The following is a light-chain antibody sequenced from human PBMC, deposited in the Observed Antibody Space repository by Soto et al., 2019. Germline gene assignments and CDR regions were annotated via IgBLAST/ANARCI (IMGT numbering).Light chain of an antibody. CDR3: GAWDPRLNAYL. CDR1: TSNLGNHY. V-gene: IGLV1-51*01. J-gene: IGLJ1*01. Sequence: QSVLAQPPSVSAAPGQRVTVSCSTTTSNLGNHYISWYQHLPGAAPRLLLYDDNERPSGIPDRVSGSRSATSATLGIAVLQTGDEADYFCGAWDPRLNAYLFGTGTKVTV. CDR2: DDN.